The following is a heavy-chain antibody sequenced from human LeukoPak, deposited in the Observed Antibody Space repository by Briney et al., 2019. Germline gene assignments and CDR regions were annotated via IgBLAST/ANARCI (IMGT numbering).Heavy chain of an antibody. CDR1: GGSLSSYY. J-gene: IGHJ5*02. CDR2: IYYSGST. CDR3: ARGDYVWGSYRPNNWFDP. V-gene: IGHV4-59*01. Sequence: SETLSLTCTVSGGSLSSYYWSWIRQPPGKGLEWIGYIYYSGSTNYNPSLKSRATISVDTSKNQFSLKLSSVTAADTAVYYCARGDYVWGSYRPNNWFDPWGQGTLVTVSS. D-gene: IGHD3-16*02.